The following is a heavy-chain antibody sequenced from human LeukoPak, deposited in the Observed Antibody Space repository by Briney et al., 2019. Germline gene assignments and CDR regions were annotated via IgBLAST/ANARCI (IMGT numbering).Heavy chain of an antibody. Sequence: KPSETLSLTCTVSGGSVSSGTNFWSWIRQPPGKGLEWIGHIYHSGSTNYNPSLKSRVTISLDTSKNQLSLRLSSVTAADTAVYYCARDLSRYCSGGSCYSRAFDIWGQGTMVTVSS. CDR3: ARDLSRYCSGGSCYSRAFDI. CDR1: GGSVSSGTNF. J-gene: IGHJ3*02. V-gene: IGHV4-61*01. D-gene: IGHD2-15*01. CDR2: IYHSGST.